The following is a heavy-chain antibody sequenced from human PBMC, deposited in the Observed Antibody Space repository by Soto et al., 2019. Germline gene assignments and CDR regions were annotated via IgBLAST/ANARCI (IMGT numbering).Heavy chain of an antibody. CDR1: GGSISSGGYY. Sequence: QVQLQESGPGLVKPSQTLSLTCTVSGGSISSGGYYWSWIRQHPGKGLEWIGYIYYSGSTYYNPSLKSRVTISVDTSQNQFSLKLSSVTAADTAVYYCARDDSSSWYPQYGMDVWGQGTTVTVSS. D-gene: IGHD6-13*01. CDR3: ARDDSSSWYPQYGMDV. V-gene: IGHV4-31*03. CDR2: IYYSGST. J-gene: IGHJ6*02.